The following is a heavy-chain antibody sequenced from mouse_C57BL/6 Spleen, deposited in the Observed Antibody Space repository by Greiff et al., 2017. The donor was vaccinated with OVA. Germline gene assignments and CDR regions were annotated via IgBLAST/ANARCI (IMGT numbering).Heavy chain of an antibody. J-gene: IGHJ3*01. V-gene: IGHV3-6*01. CDR1: GYSITSGYY. CDR2: ISYDGSN. Sequence: VQLKQSGPGLVKPSQSLSLTCSVTGYSITSGYYWNWIRQFPGNKLEWMGYISYDGSNNYNTSIINRISITRDTSKNQFFLKLNSVTTEDTATYYCASKRFAYWGQGTLVTVSA. CDR3: ASKRFAY.